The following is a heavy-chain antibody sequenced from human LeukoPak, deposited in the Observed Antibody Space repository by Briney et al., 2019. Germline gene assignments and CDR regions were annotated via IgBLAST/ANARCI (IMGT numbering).Heavy chain of an antibody. CDR2: INQDAGTT. CDR1: GFSFTSYW. Sequence: GGSLRLSCVASGFSFTSYWMSWVRRAPGKGLEFVASINQDAGTTNYVDSVKGRFTISRDNAENSLYLQMSSLRAEDTALYYCARDPGWSSFDIWGQGIMVTVSS. CDR3: ARDPGWSSFDI. D-gene: IGHD2-15*01. V-gene: IGHV3-7*01. J-gene: IGHJ3*02.